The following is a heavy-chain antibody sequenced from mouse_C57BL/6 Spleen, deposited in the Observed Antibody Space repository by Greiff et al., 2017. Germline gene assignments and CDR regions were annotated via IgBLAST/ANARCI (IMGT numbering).Heavy chain of an antibody. CDR2: IHPNSGST. D-gene: IGHD1-1*01. Sequence: QVQLQQPGAELVKPGASVKLSCKASGYTFTSYWMHWVKQRPGQGLEWIGMIHPNSGSTNYNEKFKSKATLTVDKSSSTAYMQLSSLTSEDSAVYNCARDYGSSYWYFDVWGTETTVTVSS. CDR3: ARDYGSSYWYFDV. CDR1: GYTFTSYW. J-gene: IGHJ1*03. V-gene: IGHV1-64*01.